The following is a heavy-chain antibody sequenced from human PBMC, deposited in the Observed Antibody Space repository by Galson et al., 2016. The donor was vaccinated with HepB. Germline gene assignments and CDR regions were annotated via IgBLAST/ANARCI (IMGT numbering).Heavy chain of an antibody. CDR2: VTGGGSHT. Sequence: SLRLSCAASGFTLRSYAMSWVRLAPGTGLEWASLVTGGGSHTHHADSVKGRFTISRDNSKSTLYLQMNSLTGEDTAVYYCAKDTRGHSSDWGQGTLVTVSP. J-gene: IGHJ4*02. CDR1: GFTLRSYA. CDR3: AKDTRGHSSD. D-gene: IGHD2-8*02. V-gene: IGHV3-23*01.